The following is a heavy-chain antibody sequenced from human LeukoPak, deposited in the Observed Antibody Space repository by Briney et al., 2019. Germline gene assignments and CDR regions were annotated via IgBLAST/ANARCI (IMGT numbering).Heavy chain of an antibody. CDR2: ISGSGGST. V-gene: IGHV3-23*01. Sequence: GGSLRLSCAASGFTFSSYAMSWVRQAPGKGLEWVSAISGSGGSTYYADSVKGRFTISRDNSKNTLYLQMNSLRAEDKAVYYCAKAARQTYYYYGMDVWGQGTTVTVSS. CDR3: AKAARQTYYYYGMDV. CDR1: GFTFSSYA. J-gene: IGHJ6*02.